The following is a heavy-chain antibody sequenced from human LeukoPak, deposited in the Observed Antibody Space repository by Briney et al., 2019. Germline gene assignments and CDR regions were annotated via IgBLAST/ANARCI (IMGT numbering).Heavy chain of an antibody. CDR1: GFTFSSYS. CDR2: ISSRRSTI. J-gene: IGHJ4*02. V-gene: IGHV3-48*01. D-gene: IGHD6-19*01. CDR3: ARDSSGWFLDY. Sequence: GGSLRLSCAASGFTFSSYSMNWVRQAPGKGLEWVSYISSRRSTIYYADSVKGRFTISRDNAKNSLYLQMNSLRAEDTAVCYGARDSSGWFLDYWGEGTLVTVSS.